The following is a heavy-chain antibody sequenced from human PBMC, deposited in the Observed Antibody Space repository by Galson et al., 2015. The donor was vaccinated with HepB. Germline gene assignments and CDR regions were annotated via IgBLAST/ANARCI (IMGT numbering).Heavy chain of an antibody. J-gene: IGHJ5*02. CDR1: GFTFSAYA. CDR2: LSNDGSSK. CDR3: AREEYGSGWYGSVMGNWFDP. V-gene: IGHV3-30*04. Sequence: SLRLSCADSGFTFSAYALHWVRQAPGRGLEWVAGLSNDGSSKYYADSVQGRFTISRANSRNTIYLHMNSLRVEDTAIYCCAREEYGSGWYGSVMGNWFDPWGQGTLVTVSS. D-gene: IGHD6-19*01.